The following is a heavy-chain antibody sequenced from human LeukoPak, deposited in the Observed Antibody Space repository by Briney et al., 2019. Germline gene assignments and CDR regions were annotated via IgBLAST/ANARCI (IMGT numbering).Heavy chain of an antibody. CDR3: ARDPNGSSSNWFDP. CDR1: GYTFTGYY. CDR2: INPNSGGT. J-gene: IGHJ5*02. Sequence: ASVKVSCKASGYTFTGYYMHWVRQAPGQGLEWMGWINPNSGGTNYAQKFQGWVTMTRDTSISTAYMELNRLRSDDTAVYYCARDPNGSSSNWFDPWGQGTLVTVSS. D-gene: IGHD6-13*01. V-gene: IGHV1-2*04.